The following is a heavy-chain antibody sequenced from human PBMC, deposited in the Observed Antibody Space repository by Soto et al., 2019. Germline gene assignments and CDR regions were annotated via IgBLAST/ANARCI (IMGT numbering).Heavy chain of an antibody. D-gene: IGHD3-16*02. CDR2: IKSKTDGGTT. Sequence: PGGSLRLSCAASGFTFSNAWMSWVRQAPGKGLEWVGRIKSKTDGGTTDYAAPVKGRFTISRDDSKNTLYLQMNSLKTEDTAVYYCTTGTLRLGELSRLDYYYGMDVWGQGTTVNVSS. CDR3: TTGTLRLGELSRLDYYYGMDV. CDR1: GFTFSNAW. V-gene: IGHV3-15*01. J-gene: IGHJ6*02.